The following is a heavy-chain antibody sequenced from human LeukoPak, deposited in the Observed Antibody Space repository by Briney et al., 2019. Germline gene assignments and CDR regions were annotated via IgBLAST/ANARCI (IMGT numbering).Heavy chain of an antibody. CDR3: AKDPMTRDSL. Sequence: GGSLRLSCAASGFTFSTYDMIWVRQAPGRGLEWVSSIATGDTTYYADSVKGRFTISRDNSKNTLYLQMNSLRAEDTALYYCAKDPMTRDSLWGQGTLVTVSS. J-gene: IGHJ4*02. CDR1: GFTFSTYD. CDR2: IATGDTT. D-gene: IGHD3-22*01. V-gene: IGHV3-23*01.